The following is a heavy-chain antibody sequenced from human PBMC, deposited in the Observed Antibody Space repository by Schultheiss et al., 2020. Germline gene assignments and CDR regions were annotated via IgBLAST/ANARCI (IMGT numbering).Heavy chain of an antibody. V-gene: IGHV4-39*07. CDR3: ATSGSYDYYYYYYMDV. D-gene: IGHD1-26*01. Sequence: SETLSLTCTVSGGSISSSSYYWGWIRQPPGKGLEWIGYIYYSGSTYYNPSLKSRVTISVDTSKNQFSLKLSSVTAADTAVYYCATSGSYDYYYYYYMDVWGKGTTVTVSS. CDR2: IYYSGST. CDR1: GGSISSSSYY. J-gene: IGHJ6*03.